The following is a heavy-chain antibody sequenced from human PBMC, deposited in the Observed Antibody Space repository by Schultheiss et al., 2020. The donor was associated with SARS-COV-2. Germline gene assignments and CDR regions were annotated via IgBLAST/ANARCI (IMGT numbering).Heavy chain of an antibody. CDR1: GGSISSGSYY. D-gene: IGHD1-14*01. J-gene: IGHJ4*02. V-gene: IGHV4-61*02. CDR2: IYTSGST. CDR3: ARLTYHTGDY. Sequence: SETLSLTCTVSGGSISSGSYYWSWIRQPAGKGLEWIGRIYTSGSTNYNPSLKSRVTISVDTSKNQFSLKLSSVTAADTAVYYCARLTYHTGDYWGQGTLVTVSS.